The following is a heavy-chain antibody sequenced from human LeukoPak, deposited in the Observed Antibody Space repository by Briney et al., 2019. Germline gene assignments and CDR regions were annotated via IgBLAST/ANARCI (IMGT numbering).Heavy chain of an antibody. J-gene: IGHJ4*02. Sequence: PGGSLRLSCAASGFTFRSYWMHWVRQAPGKGLVWVSRMNSDGRITTYADSVKGRFTISRDNAKNTLYLHMNSLRAEDTAVYYCAREIYQPGNYGLDFWGQGALVTVSS. D-gene: IGHD1-7*01. CDR3: AREIYQPGNYGLDF. V-gene: IGHV3-74*01. CDR2: MNSDGRIT. CDR1: GFTFRSYW.